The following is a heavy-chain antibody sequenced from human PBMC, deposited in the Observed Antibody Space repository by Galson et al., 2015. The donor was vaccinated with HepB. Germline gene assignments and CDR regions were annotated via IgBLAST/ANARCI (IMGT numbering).Heavy chain of an antibody. CDR2: INPSGGST. CDR3: ARVMHYDYVWGSYGMDV. D-gene: IGHD3-16*01. J-gene: IGHJ6*02. V-gene: IGHV1-46*03. CDR1: GYTFTSYY. Sequence: CKASGYTFTSYYMHWVRQAPGQGLEWMGIINPSGGSTSYAQKFQGRVTMTRDTSTSTVYMELSSLRSEDTAVYYCARVMHYDYVWGSYGMDVWGQGTTVTVSS.